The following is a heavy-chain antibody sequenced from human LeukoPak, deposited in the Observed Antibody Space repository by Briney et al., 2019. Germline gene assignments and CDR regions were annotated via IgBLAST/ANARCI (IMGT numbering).Heavy chain of an antibody. D-gene: IGHD6-13*01. J-gene: IGHJ4*02. CDR2: ITRSGGTT. CDR3: AKNLAAAGSKTFYFDS. CDR1: RFSFNLYA. V-gene: IGHV3-23*01. Sequence: GGSLRLSCAASRFSFNLYAMGWVRQAPGKGLEWVSGITRSGGTTFYADSVKGRFTISRDNYETTLYLQMSSLRVEDTARYYCAKNLAAAGSKTFYFDSWGQGTLVTVSS.